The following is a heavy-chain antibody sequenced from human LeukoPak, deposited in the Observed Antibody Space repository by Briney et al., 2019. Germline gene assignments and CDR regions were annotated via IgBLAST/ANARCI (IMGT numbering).Heavy chain of an antibody. CDR3: ATNRYSYGKGYAFDI. D-gene: IGHD5-18*01. CDR1: GGTFSSYA. J-gene: IGHJ3*02. CDR2: IIPILAIA. V-gene: IGHV1-69*04. Sequence: ASVKVSCKASGGTFSSYAISWVRQAPGQGLEWMGRIIPILAIANYAQKFQGRVTITADKSTGTAYMALSSLRSEDTAVYYCATNRYSYGKGYAFDIWGQGTMVTVSS.